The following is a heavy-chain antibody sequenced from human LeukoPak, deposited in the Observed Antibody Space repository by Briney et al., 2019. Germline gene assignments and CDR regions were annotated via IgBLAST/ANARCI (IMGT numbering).Heavy chain of an antibody. J-gene: IGHJ4*02. Sequence: SETLSLTCTVSGGSISSYYWSWIRQPPGKGLEWIGYIYYSGSTNYDPSLKSRVTISVDTSKNQFSLKLSSVTAADTAVYYCARGGSRSSSGYYADYWGQGTLVTVSS. CDR2: IYYSGST. V-gene: IGHV4-59*01. CDR3: ARGGSRSSSGYYADY. D-gene: IGHD3-22*01. CDR1: GGSISSYY.